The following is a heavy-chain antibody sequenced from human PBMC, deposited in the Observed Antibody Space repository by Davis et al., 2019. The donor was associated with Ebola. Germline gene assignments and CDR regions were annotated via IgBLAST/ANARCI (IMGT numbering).Heavy chain of an antibody. Sequence: ASVKVSCKASGYTFTSYAMHWVRQAPGQRLEWMGWISAYNGNTNYAQKLQGRVTMTTDTSTSTAYMELRSLRSDDTAVYYCARGITMIVGVDWFDPWGQGTLVTVSS. CDR2: ISAYNGNT. V-gene: IGHV1-18*01. CDR1: GYTFTSYA. CDR3: ARGITMIVGVDWFDP. D-gene: IGHD3-22*01. J-gene: IGHJ5*02.